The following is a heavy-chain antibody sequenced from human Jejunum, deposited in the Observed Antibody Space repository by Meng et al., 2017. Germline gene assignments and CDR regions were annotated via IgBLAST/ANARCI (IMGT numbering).Heavy chain of an antibody. CDR1: GLPFSDYF. V-gene: IGHV3-72*01. Sequence: GESLKISCAVSGLPFSDYFMDWVRQAPGKGLEWVARSRNKARGYTTEHVASVKDRFTISRDDSKNSLFLQMNSLRIEDTAMYFCTGGRGGSAPSDYWGQGTRVTVSS. J-gene: IGHJ4*02. CDR2: SRNKARGYTT. CDR3: TGGRGGSAPSDY. D-gene: IGHD1-26*01.